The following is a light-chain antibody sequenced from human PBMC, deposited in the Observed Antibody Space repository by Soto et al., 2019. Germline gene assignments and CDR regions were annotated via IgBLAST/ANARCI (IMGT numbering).Light chain of an antibody. V-gene: IGKV3D-15*01. CDR3: QQRNIWPPVT. CDR1: QSVATN. Sequence: IVMTQSPATLSVTPGERATLSCRASQSVATNLAWYQQKPGQPPRLLIYGASSGATGIPDRFSGSGSGTDFTLTISSLEPEDSAIYYCQQRNIWPPVTFGQGTLLEIK. CDR2: GAS. J-gene: IGKJ5*01.